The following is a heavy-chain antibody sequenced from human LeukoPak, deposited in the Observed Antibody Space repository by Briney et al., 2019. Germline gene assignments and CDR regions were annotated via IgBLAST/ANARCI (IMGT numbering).Heavy chain of an antibody. J-gene: IGHJ3*02. CDR1: GYTFTGYY. V-gene: IGHV1-2*02. CDR2: INPNSGGT. Sequence: ASVKVSCKASGYTFTGYYMHWGRQAPGQGLEWMGWINPNSGGTNYAQKFQGRVTMTRDTSISTAYMELSRLRSDDTAVYYCARVEYRQDAFDIWGQGTMVTVSS. D-gene: IGHD1-1*01. CDR3: ARVEYRQDAFDI.